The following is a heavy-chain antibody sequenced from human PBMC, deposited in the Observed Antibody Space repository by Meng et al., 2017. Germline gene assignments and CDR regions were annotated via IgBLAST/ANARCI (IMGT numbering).Heavy chain of an antibody. V-gene: IGHV1-69*13. D-gene: IGHD1-26*01. CDR3: ARDPQAPSGSYYSARVAFDI. CDR2: IIPIFGTA. CDR1: GGTFSSYA. J-gene: IGHJ3*02. Sequence: SVKVSCKASGGTFSSYAISWVRQAPGQGLEWMGGIIPIFGTANYAQKFQGRVTITADESTSTACMELSSLRSEDTAVYYCARDPQAPSGSYYSARVAFDIWGQGQWSPSPQ.